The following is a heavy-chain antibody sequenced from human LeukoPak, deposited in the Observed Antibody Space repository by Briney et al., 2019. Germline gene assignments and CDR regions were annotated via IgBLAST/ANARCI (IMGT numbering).Heavy chain of an antibody. CDR3: ARYGGSYYRLFDY. V-gene: IGHV4-59*01. J-gene: IGHJ4*02. CDR2: IYYSGST. D-gene: IGHD1-26*01. Sequence: PSETLSLTCTVSGGSISSYYWSWIRQPPGKGLEWIRYIYYSGSTNYNPSLKSRVTISVDTSKNQFSLKLSSVTAADTAVYYCARYGGSYYRLFDYWGQGTLVTVSS. CDR1: GGSISSYY.